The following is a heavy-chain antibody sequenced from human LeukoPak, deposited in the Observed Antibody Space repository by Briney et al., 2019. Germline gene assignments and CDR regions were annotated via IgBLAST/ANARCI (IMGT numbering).Heavy chain of an antibody. CDR1: GASIGSTSYY. D-gene: IGHD6-19*01. V-gene: IGHV4-39*01. Sequence: PSETLSLTCTVSGASIGSTSYYWGWIRQPPGKGLEWIGSIYYSGSTYYNPSLESRVTMSVDTSKNQFSLTVTSVTAADTAVYYCARHTSSGWSGGFDHWGLGTLVTVSS. CDR2: IYYSGST. CDR3: ARHTSSGWSGGFDH. J-gene: IGHJ4*02.